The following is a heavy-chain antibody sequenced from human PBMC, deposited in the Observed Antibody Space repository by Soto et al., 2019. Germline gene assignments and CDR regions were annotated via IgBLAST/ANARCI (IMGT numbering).Heavy chain of an antibody. D-gene: IGHD6-13*01. CDR1: GGSISSYY. V-gene: IGHV4-59*01. Sequence: QVQLQESGPGLVKPSETLSLTCTVSGGSISSYYWSWIRQPPGKGLEWIGYIYYSGSTNYNPSLRSRVTISVDPSKNQFSLKLSSVTAADTAVYYCARQSPYSSSWPDNWFDPWGQGTLVTVSS. CDR2: IYYSGST. CDR3: ARQSPYSSSWPDNWFDP. J-gene: IGHJ5*02.